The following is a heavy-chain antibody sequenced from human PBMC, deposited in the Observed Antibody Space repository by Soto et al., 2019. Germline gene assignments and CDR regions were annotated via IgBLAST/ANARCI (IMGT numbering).Heavy chain of an antibody. CDR3: ASLFHYSSSWLSWFDP. D-gene: IGHD6-13*01. CDR2: ISSSGSTI. V-gene: IGHV3-48*03. J-gene: IGHJ5*02. Sequence: GGSLRLSCAASGFTFSSYEMDWVRQAPGKGLEWVSYISSSGSTIYYADSVKGRFTISRDNAKNSLYLQMNSLRAEDTAVYYCASLFHYSSSWLSWFDPWGQGTLVTVSS. CDR1: GFTFSSYE.